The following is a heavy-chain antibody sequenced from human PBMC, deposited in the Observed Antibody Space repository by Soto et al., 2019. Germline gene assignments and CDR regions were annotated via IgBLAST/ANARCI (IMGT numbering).Heavy chain of an antibody. CDR2: ISYDGSKI. D-gene: IGHD3-10*01. Sequence: LSCTASEFIFSTYAMHWVRQAPGRGLEWVAVISYDGSKICYADSVKGRFIISRDNSKNTLYLHMNSLRAEDTALYYCAREESYSDPFYHYYGMDVWGQGTTVTVSS. J-gene: IGHJ6*02. CDR1: EFIFSTYA. CDR3: AREESYSDPFYHYYGMDV. V-gene: IGHV3-30-3*01.